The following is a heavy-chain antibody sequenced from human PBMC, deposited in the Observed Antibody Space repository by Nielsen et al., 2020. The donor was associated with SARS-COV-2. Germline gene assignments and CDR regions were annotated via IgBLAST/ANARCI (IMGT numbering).Heavy chain of an antibody. CDR2: ISSSGSTI. Sequence: GGSLRLSCAASGFTFSDYYMSWIRQAPGKGLEWVSYISSSGSTIYYADSVKGRFTISRDNAKNSLYLQMNSLRAEDTAVYYCAREIIAAAGIKHGMDVWGQGTTVTVSS. V-gene: IGHV3-11*01. CDR3: AREIIAAAGIKHGMDV. D-gene: IGHD6-13*01. J-gene: IGHJ6*02. CDR1: GFTFSDYY.